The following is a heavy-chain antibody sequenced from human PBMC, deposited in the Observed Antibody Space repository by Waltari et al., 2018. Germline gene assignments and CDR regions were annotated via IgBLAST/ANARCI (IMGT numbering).Heavy chain of an antibody. CDR3: ARDRGGRDGGGHPFDY. D-gene: IGHD3-16*01. V-gene: IGHV3-21*01. CDR1: GFTYVPLL. CDR2: ISSMSSYI. J-gene: IGHJ4*02. Sequence: EVRLVESGGGLVKPGGSLDLHWAPSGFTYVPLLLNWLPQATWQGREWGSSISSMSSYIYYADSVKGRFTISRENAKNSLYLQMNSLRAEDTAVYYCARDRGGRDGGGHPFDYWGQGTLVTVSS.